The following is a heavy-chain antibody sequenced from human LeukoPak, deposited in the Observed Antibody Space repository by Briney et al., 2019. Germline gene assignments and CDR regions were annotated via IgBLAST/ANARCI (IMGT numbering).Heavy chain of an antibody. CDR2: IYYSGST. CDR1: GGSISSYY. J-gene: IGHJ3*01. D-gene: IGHD4-17*01. V-gene: IGHV4-59*08. Sequence: SETLSLTCTVSGGSISSYYWSWIRQPPGKGLEWIGYIYYSGSTNYNPSLKSRVTMSIDMSKNQFSLRLTSVTAADTAVYYCARVPPDYNDLHDALDLWGQGTVVTVSS. CDR3: ARVPPDYNDLHDALDL.